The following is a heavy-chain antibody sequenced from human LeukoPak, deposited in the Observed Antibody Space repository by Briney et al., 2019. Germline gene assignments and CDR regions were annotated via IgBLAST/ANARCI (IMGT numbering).Heavy chain of an antibody. D-gene: IGHD3-10*01. J-gene: IGHJ6*03. CDR3: ARENLAMVRGVIIVSHYYYYYMDV. V-gene: IGHV4-34*01. Sequence: SETLSLTCAVYGGSFSGYYWSWIRQPPGKGLEWIGEINHSGSTNYNPSLKSRVTISVDTSKNQFSLKLSSVTAADTAVYYCARENLAMVRGVIIVSHYYYYYMDVWGKGTTVTVSS. CDR1: GGSFSGYY. CDR2: INHSGST.